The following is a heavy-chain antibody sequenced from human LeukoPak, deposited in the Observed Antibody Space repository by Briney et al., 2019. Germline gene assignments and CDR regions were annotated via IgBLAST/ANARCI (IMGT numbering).Heavy chain of an antibody. Sequence: SETLSLTCTVSGGSISSYYWSWIRQPPGKGLEWIGYIYYSGSTNYNPSLKSRVTISVDTSKNQFSLKLSSVTAEDTAVYYCARNDILTLNYYYMDVWGKGTTVTVSS. CDR2: IYYSGST. V-gene: IGHV4-59*01. CDR1: GGSISSYY. J-gene: IGHJ6*03. D-gene: IGHD3-9*01. CDR3: ARNDILTLNYYYMDV.